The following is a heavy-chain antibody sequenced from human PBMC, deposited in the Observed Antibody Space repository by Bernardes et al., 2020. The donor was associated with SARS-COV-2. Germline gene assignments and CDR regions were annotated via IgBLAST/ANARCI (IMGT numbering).Heavy chain of an antibody. CDR2: IDPSGTII. CDR3: SRDTFGARDF. D-gene: IGHD3-16*01. CDR1: GFTVSSEW. Sequence: GGSLRLSCAASGFTVSSEWMHWVRQAPGKGLVRVSRIDPSGTIINHADSVKGRFTIYRGNAENTLYLQMNSLRAEDTAVYYCSRDTFGARDFWGQGTLVTVSS. J-gene: IGHJ4*02. V-gene: IGHV3-74*01.